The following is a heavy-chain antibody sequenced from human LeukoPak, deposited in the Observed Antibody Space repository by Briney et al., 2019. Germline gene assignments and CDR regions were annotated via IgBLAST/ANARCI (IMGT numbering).Heavy chain of an antibody. CDR1: GFTFDDYA. V-gene: IGHV3-9*01. J-gene: IGHJ4*02. D-gene: IGHD2-15*01. Sequence: GGSLRLSCAASGFTFDDYAMHWVRQAPGKGLEWVSGTSWNSGSIGYADSVKGRFTISRDNAKNSLYLQMNSLRAEDTAVYYCARDLEVEGIGPTLWGQGTLVTVSS. CDR3: ARDLEVEGIGPTL. CDR2: TSWNSGSI.